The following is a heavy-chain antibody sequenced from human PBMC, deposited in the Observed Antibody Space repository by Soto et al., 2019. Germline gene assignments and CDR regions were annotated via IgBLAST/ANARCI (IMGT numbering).Heavy chain of an antibody. CDR1: GFTFSSYG. CDR2: IWYDGSNK. CDR3: ARAVAAAGMSKDY. V-gene: IGHV3-33*01. Sequence: QVQLVESGGGVVQPGRSLRLSCAASGFTFSSYGMHWVRQAPGKGLEWVAVIWYDGSNKYYADSVKGRFTISRDNSKNTLYLQMNSLRAEDTAVYYCARAVAAAGMSKDYWGQGTLVTVSS. D-gene: IGHD6-13*01. J-gene: IGHJ4*02.